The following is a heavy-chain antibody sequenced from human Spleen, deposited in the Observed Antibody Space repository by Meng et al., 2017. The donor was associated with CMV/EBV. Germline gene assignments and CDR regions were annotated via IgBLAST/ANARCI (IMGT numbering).Heavy chain of an antibody. D-gene: IGHD1-26*01. Sequence: GESLKISCAASGFTFSSYGMHWVRQAPGKGLEWVAFIRYDGSNKYYADSVKGRFTISRDNSKNTLYLQMNSLRAEDTAVYYCARVAVVVGATRFDPWGQGTLVTVSS. V-gene: IGHV3-30*02. J-gene: IGHJ5*02. CDR2: IRYDGSNK. CDR1: GFTFSSYG. CDR3: ARVAVVVGATRFDP.